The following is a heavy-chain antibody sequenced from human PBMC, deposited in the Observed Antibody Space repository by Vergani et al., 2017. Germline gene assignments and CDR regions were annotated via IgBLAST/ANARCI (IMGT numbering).Heavy chain of an antibody. CDR1: GFTFSNSA. CDR2: IIGPGLST. CDR3: AKDIGEWELHPALDY. J-gene: IGHJ4*02. Sequence: EVHLLESGGGLVQSGGSLRLSCAASGFTFSNSAVSWVRQAPGRGLAWVSSIIGPGLSTYYAASVKGRFSISRDNSKNTVYLQMNSMRVEDTALYYCAKDIGEWELHPALDYGGQGTLVTVSS. V-gene: IGHV3-23*01. D-gene: IGHD1-26*01.